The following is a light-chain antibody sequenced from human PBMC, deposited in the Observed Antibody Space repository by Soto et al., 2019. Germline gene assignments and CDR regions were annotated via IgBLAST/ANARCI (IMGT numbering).Light chain of an antibody. V-gene: IGKV1-39*01. CDR3: QQSYSVPWT. CDR2: AAS. J-gene: IGKJ1*01. CDR1: QSISTY. Sequence: DIQVTQSSSSLSASVGDRVSITCRASQSISTYLSWYQQKPGKAPNLLIYAASNLQSGVPSRFSGSGSGTDFSLTISSLQPEDFATYYCQQSYSVPWTFGHGTKVEI.